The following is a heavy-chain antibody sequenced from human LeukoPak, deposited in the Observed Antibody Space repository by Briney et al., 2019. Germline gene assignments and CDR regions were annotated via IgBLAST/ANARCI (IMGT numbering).Heavy chain of an antibody. CDR3: ARRSGMVRGVIITSLPHFDY. CDR1: GGSISSGGYS. Sequence: SQTLSLTCAVSGGSISSGGYSRSWIRQPPGKGLEWIGYIYHSGSTYYNPSLKSRVPISVDRSKNQFSLKLSSVTAADTAVYYCARRSGMVRGVIITSLPHFDYWGQGTLVTVSS. D-gene: IGHD3-10*01. V-gene: IGHV4-30-2*01. CDR2: IYHSGST. J-gene: IGHJ4*02.